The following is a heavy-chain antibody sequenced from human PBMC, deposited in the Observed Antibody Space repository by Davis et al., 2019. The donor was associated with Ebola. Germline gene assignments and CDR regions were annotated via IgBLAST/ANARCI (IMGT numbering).Heavy chain of an antibody. CDR2: IKSDGSTT. V-gene: IGHV3-74*01. J-gene: IGHJ4*02. CDR3: VRLVGPN. CDR1: GFSLSSYW. Sequence: PGGSLRLSCAASGFSLSSYWMHWVRQAPGKGLVWVSNIKSDGSTTNYADSVKGRFTISRDNAKNTLYLQMNNLRAEDTAVYYCVRLVGPNWGQGTLVAVSS.